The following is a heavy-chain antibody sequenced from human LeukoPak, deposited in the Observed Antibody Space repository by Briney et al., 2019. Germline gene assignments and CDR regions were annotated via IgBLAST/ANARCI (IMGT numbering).Heavy chain of an antibody. J-gene: IGHJ4*02. CDR2: IYYSGST. V-gene: IGHV4-39*01. D-gene: IGHD4-11*01. CDR1: GGSISSSSYY. CDR3: AGLMTRRDLFDH. Sequence: SETLSLTCTVSGGSISSSSYYWGWIRQPPGKGLEWIGSIYYSGSTYYNPSLKSRVTISVDTSKNQFSLKLSSVTAADTAVYYCAGLMTRRDLFDHWGQGTLVTVSS.